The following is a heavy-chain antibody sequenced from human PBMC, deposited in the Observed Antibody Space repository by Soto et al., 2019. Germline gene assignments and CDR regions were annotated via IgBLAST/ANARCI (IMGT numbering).Heavy chain of an antibody. J-gene: IGHJ4*02. CDR1: GGSVTNSSYY. Sequence: SETLSLTCTVSGGSVTNSSYYWGWIRQSPGKGLEWIGSVYYRGRSYSKSSVKSRVTISVGTSKNRFSLSLNSVTASDTAVYFCVSQRTTVPTQAYFDYWGPGALVTVSA. CDR3: VSQRTTVPTQAYFDY. V-gene: IGHV4-39*01. D-gene: IGHD4-17*01. CDR2: VYYRGRS.